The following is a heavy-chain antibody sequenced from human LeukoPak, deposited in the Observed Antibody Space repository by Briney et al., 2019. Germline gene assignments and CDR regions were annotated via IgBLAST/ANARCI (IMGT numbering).Heavy chain of an antibody. CDR2: TYYRSKWYN. CDR3: ARETIGQQLVLYNWFDP. CDR1: GDSVSINSAA. D-gene: IGHD6-13*01. J-gene: IGHJ5*02. Sequence: SQTLSLTFAISGDSVSINSAAWNWVRQSPSRGLEWLGSTYYRSKWYNDYAVSVKSRITINPDTSKNQFSLQLNSVTPEDTAVYYCARETIGQQLVLYNWFDPWGQGTLVTVSS. V-gene: IGHV6-1*01.